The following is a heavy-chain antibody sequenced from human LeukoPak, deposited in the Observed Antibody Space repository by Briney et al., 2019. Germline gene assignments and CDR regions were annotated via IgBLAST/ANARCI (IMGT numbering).Heavy chain of an antibody. Sequence: PGGSLRLSCAASGFTFRSYEMNWVRQAPGKGLEWVSYISSGGSTTYYADSVKGRFTISRDNAKNSLYLQMNSLRVEDTAVYYCAREKDYTRDAFDIWGQGTMVTVSS. CDR3: AREKDYTRDAFDI. CDR1: GFTFRSYE. J-gene: IGHJ3*02. V-gene: IGHV3-48*03. D-gene: IGHD4-11*01. CDR2: ISSGGSTT.